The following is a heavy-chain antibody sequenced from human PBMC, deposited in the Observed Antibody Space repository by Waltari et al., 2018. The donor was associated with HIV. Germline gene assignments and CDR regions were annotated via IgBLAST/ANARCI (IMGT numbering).Heavy chain of an antibody. CDR1: GFTFKSYG. J-gene: IGHJ5*02. Sequence: QVQLVESGGGVVQPGRSLRLSCETSGFTFKSYGMHWVRQAPGKGLEWVAVSWYDGTEKYYVDSVKGRFVISRDNSKNTLYLQMNSLRPEDTAMYYCAKDANTFHEFGPNWLDPWGQGTLVSVSS. V-gene: IGHV3-33*06. CDR3: AKDANTFHEFGPNWLDP. D-gene: IGHD3-10*01. CDR2: SWYDGTEK.